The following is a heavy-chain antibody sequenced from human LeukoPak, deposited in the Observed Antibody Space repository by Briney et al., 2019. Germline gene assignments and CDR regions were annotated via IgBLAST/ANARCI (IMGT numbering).Heavy chain of an antibody. D-gene: IGHD2-2*02. CDR1: GGSISSSSSY. V-gene: IGHV4-39*01. J-gene: IGHJ6*02. CDR3: ARLGRPVVPAAIDYYYYYGMDV. Sequence: SETLSLTCTVSGGSISSSSSYWGWIRQPPGKGLEWIGSIYYSGSTYYNPSLKSRVTISVDTSKNQFSLKLSSVTAADTAVYYCARLGRPVVPAAIDYYYYYGMDVWGQGTTVTVSS. CDR2: IYYSGST.